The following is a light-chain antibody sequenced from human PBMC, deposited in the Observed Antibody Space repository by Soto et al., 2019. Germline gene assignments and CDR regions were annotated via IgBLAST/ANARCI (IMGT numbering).Light chain of an antibody. J-gene: IGKJ1*01. Sequence: EIVLTQSPGTLSLSQGGRATLSCRASESVASSYLAWYQQKPGQAPRLLIYGASSRATGIPDRFSGRGSGTDFTLTISRLEPEDFALYYCHQYASSPWAFGPGTKVDIK. CDR1: ESVASSY. CDR3: HQYASSPWA. CDR2: GAS. V-gene: IGKV3-20*01.